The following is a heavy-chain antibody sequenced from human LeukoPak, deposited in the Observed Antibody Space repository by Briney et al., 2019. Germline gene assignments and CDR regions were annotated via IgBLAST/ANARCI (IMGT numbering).Heavy chain of an antibody. D-gene: IGHD4-4*01. V-gene: IGHV3-30*18. J-gene: IGHJ6*02. CDR3: AKDLTTASPPVYYYGMDV. CDR2: ISYDGSNK. Sequence: GGSLRLSCAASGFTFSSYGMHWVRQAPGKGLEWVAVISYDGSNKYYADSVKGRFTISRDNSKNTLYLQMNSLRAEDTAVYRCAKDLTTASPPVYYYGMDVWGQGTTVTVSS. CDR1: GFTFSSYG.